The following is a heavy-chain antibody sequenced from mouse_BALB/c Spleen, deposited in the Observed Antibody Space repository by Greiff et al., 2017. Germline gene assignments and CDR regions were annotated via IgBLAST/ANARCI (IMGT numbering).Heavy chain of an antibody. Sequence: EVQLKESGPGLVKPSQSLSLTCTVTGYSITSDYAWNWIRQFPGNKLEWMGYISYSGSTSYNPSLKSRISITRDTSKNQFFLQLNSVTTEDTATYYCARERRYGNFLDYWGQGTTLTVSS. CDR3: ARERRYGNFLDY. V-gene: IGHV3-2*02. CDR2: ISYSGST. D-gene: IGHD2-10*02. J-gene: IGHJ2*01. CDR1: GYSITSDYA.